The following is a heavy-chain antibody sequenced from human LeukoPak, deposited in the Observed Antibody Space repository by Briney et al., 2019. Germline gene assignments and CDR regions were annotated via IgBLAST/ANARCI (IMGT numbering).Heavy chain of an antibody. J-gene: IGHJ4*02. D-gene: IGHD2-15*01. Sequence: GGSLRPSCTASAFTYDRYGMAWVRQTPVRGLEWVSTISADGRSTDYPVPVRGRFTISRDDSKNTLSLQVSSLTAEDTAIYYFVTEVNGHGNFFAYWAQAIQVTVSS. V-gene: IGHV3-23*01. CDR2: ISADGRST. CDR1: AFTYDRYG. CDR3: VTEVNGHGNFFAY.